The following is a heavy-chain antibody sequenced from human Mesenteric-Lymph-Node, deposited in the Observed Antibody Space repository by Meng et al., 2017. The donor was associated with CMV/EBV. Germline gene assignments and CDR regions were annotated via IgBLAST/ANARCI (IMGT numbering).Heavy chain of an antibody. CDR2: MLSDGSNK. Sequence: GGSLRLSCAASGFAFSSYASHWVRQAPGKGLEWVAVMLSDGSNKYYGDSVKGRFTISRDNSKNTLYLQMNSLRPEDTAVYYCAPGITPYYFGMDVWGQGTTVTVSS. CDR3: APGITPYYFGMDV. J-gene: IGHJ6*02. D-gene: IGHD1-14*01. V-gene: IGHV3-30*04. CDR1: GFAFSSYA.